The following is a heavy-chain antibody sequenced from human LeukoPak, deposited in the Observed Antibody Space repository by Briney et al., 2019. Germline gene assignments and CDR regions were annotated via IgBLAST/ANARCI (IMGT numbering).Heavy chain of an antibody. V-gene: IGHV3-13*05. CDR1: GFTFSSYD. J-gene: IGHJ4*02. Sequence: GGSLRLSCAAPGFTFSSYDMHWVRQETGKGLEWVSAIGTAGDPYYSGSVKGRFTISRENAKNSLYLQMNSLRAGDTAVYYCARGFSGSYWKNEFDYWGRGTLVTVSS. D-gene: IGHD1-26*01. CDR2: IGTAGDP. CDR3: ARGFSGSYWKNEFDY.